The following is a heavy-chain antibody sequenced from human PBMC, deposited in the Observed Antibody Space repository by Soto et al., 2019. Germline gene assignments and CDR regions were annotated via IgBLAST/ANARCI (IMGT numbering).Heavy chain of an antibody. Sequence: EVQLVESGGGLVKPGGSLRLSCAASGFTFSNAWMNWVRQAPGKGLEWVGGIKSKTDGGTTEYAAPVIGRFTISRDDSKNTLYLQMNSLKTEDTAVYYCTTGYGDYVYYYYGMDVWGQGTTVTVSS. CDR3: TTGYGDYVYYYYGMDV. D-gene: IGHD4-17*01. CDR1: GFTFSNAW. J-gene: IGHJ6*02. V-gene: IGHV3-15*07. CDR2: IKSKTDGGTT.